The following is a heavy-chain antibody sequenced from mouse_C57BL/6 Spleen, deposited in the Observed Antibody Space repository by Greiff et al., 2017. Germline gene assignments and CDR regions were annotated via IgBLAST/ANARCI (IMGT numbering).Heavy chain of an antibody. V-gene: IGHV1-19*01. CDR1: GYTFTDYY. CDR2: INPYNGGT. J-gene: IGHJ2*01. D-gene: IGHD3-3*01. Sequence: DVKLEESGPVLVKPGASVKMSCKASGYTFTDYYMNWVKQSHGKSLEWIGVINPYNGGTSYNQKFKGKATLTVDKSSSTDYMELNRVTSEDSAVYYCARAVSYYFDYWGQGTTLTVSS. CDR3: ARAVSYYFDY.